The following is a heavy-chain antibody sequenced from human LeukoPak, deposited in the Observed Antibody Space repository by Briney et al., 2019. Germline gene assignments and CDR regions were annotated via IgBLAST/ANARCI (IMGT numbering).Heavy chain of an antibody. CDR3: ARGYYDFWSGLKYYYMDV. CDR1: GFTYSAHA. Sequence: GGSLRLSCAASGFTYSAHAMHWVRQAPGKGLESVAVISFDGSNTYYPDSVKGRFTISRDNSKNTLYLQMDSLRGEDTAVYFCARGYYDFWSGLKYYYMDVWGKGTTVTVSS. D-gene: IGHD3-3*01. V-gene: IGHV3-30-3*01. CDR2: ISFDGSNT. J-gene: IGHJ6*03.